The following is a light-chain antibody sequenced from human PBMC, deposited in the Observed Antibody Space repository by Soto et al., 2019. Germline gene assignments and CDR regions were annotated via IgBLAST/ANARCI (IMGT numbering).Light chain of an antibody. CDR3: QQYENFPLT. J-gene: IGKJ4*01. V-gene: IGKV1-33*01. CDR2: DAS. CDR1: QGVSNY. Sequence: IQMTQSPSSLSASVGDRVTVSCQASQGVSNYLNWYQQKAGKAPKLLIFDASNLETGVPSRFSGSGSGTDFNFSISSLQPEDIATYYCQQYENFPLTFGGGTKVDI.